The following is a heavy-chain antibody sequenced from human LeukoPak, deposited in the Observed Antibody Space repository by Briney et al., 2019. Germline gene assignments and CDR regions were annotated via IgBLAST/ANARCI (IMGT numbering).Heavy chain of an antibody. J-gene: IGHJ5*02. CDR2: ISSSGTNI. D-gene: IGHD5-12*01. CDR3: ARVDYSNRFDP. CDR1: GFTLSSYE. V-gene: IGHV3-48*03. Sequence: PGGSLRLSCAASGFTLSSYEMNWVRQAPGKGLQWVSYISSSGTNIYYADSVKGRFTISRDSSKNTLYLQKSRRGGEDTAVYYCARVDYSNRFDPWGQGSLVSVSS.